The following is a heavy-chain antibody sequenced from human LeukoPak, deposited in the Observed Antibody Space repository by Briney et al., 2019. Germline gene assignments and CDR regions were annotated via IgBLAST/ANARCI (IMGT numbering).Heavy chain of an antibody. D-gene: IGHD6-19*01. Sequence: PGGSLRLSCAASGFTFSSYSMNWVRQAPGKGLEWVSSISSISSYIYYADSVKGRFTISRDNAKNSLYLQMNSLRAEDTAVYYCARGAPIAVVPNWFDPWGQGTLVTVSS. V-gene: IGHV3-21*01. CDR3: ARGAPIAVVPNWFDP. CDR2: ISSISSYI. J-gene: IGHJ5*02. CDR1: GFTFSSYS.